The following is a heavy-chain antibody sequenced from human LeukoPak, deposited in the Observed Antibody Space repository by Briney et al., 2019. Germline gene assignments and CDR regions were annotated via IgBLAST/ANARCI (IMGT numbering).Heavy chain of an antibody. CDR3: ARDAGGWYSYYYYYGMDV. CDR2: ISAYNGNT. D-gene: IGHD6-19*01. J-gene: IGHJ6*02. V-gene: IGHV1-18*01. CDR1: GYTFTSYG. Sequence: ASVKVSCNAAGYTFTSYGISWVRQAPGQGLEWMGWISAYNGNTNYAQKLQGRVTMTTDTSTSTAYMELRSLRSDDTAVYYCARDAGGWYSYYYYYGMDVWGQGTTVTVSS.